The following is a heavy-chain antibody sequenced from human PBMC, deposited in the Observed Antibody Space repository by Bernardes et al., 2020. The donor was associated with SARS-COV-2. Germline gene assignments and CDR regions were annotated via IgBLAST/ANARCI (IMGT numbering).Heavy chain of an antibody. CDR3: ARDRGSFDI. J-gene: IGHJ3*02. Sequence: GQPVRGSCAASGFTVSNYNMNWVRQAPGKGLEWVSSISSSTTFINYADSVKGRFTISKDNAKNSLSLEMQGLRAGDTALYFCARDRGSFDIWGQGTMVTVSS. CDR1: GFTVSNYN. CDR2: ISSSTTFI. V-gene: IGHV3-21*01.